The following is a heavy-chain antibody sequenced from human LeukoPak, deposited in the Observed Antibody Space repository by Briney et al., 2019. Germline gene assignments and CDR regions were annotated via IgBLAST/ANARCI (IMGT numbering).Heavy chain of an antibody. J-gene: IGHJ5*02. V-gene: IGHV1-2*04. Sequence: ASVKVSCKASGYTFTGYYMHWVRQAPGQGLEWMGWINPNSGGTNYAQKFQGWVTMTRDTSISTAYMELSRLRSDDTAVYYCARAYCGGGSCYHDGNWFDPWGQGTLVTVSS. CDR1: GYTFTGYY. D-gene: IGHD2-15*01. CDR3: ARAYCGGGSCYHDGNWFDP. CDR2: INPNSGGT.